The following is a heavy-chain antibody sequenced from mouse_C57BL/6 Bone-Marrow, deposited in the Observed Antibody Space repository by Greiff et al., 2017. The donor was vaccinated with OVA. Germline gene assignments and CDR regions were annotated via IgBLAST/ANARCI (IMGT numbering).Heavy chain of an antibody. J-gene: IGHJ2*01. CDR3: TAYDNFDD. CDR2: IDPENGDT. CDR1: GFNIKDDY. D-gene: IGHD2-3*01. Sequence: EVQLQQSGAELVRPGASVKLSCTASGFNIKDDYMHWVKQRPEQGLEWIGWIDPENGDTEYASKFQGKATITADTSSTTAYLLLSSLTSEDTAVYYCTAYDNFDDWGQGTTLTVSS. V-gene: IGHV14-4*01.